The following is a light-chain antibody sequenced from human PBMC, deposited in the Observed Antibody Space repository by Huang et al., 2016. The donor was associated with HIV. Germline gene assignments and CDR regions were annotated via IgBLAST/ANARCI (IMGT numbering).Light chain of an antibody. CDR1: QSISSY. CDR2: GAS. V-gene: IGKV1-39*01. CDR3: QQSHTAPWT. J-gene: IGKJ1*01. Sequence: DIPMTQSPSSLPASVGDRVTITCRASQSISSYLNWYQQKPGKAPKLLLYGASTLQSGVPSRFSGSGSGTYFTLTISSLRPEDFATYYCQQSHTAPWTFGQGTRV.